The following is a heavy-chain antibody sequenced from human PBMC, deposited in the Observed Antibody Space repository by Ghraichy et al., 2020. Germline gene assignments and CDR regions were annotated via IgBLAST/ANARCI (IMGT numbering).Heavy chain of an antibody. J-gene: IGHJ4*02. Sequence: GESLNISCAASGFTFSSYAMHWVRQAPGKGLEWVAVISYDGSNKYYADSVKGRFTISRDNSKNTLYLQINSLRAEDTAVYYCAIPDTELPSIPVDYWGQGTLVTVSS. CDR3: AIPDTELPSIPVDY. V-gene: IGHV3-30-3*01. CDR1: GFTFSSYA. CDR2: ISYDGSNK. D-gene: IGHD1-26*01.